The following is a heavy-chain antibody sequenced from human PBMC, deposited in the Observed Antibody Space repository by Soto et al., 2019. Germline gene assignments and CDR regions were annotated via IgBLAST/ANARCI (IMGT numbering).Heavy chain of an antibody. CDR3: AKVKDIVVVSASIVGHGYFDY. V-gene: IGHV3-33*06. J-gene: IGHJ4*02. CDR2: IWYDGSLQ. CDR1: GFSFENYG. D-gene: IGHD2-2*02. Sequence: QVQMVESGGGVVQPGRSLRLSCAASGFSFENYGMHWVRQAPGRGLEWVAIIWYDGSLQYYAAAVKGRFTISRDNSKNTLYLEMNSLRADDTAVYYCAKVKDIVVVSASIVGHGYFDYWGQGILVTVSS.